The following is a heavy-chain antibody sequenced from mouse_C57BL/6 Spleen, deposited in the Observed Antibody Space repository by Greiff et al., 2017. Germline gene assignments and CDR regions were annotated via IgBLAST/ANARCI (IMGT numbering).Heavy chain of an antibody. D-gene: IGHD1-1*01. V-gene: IGHV5-6*01. Sequence: EVKLVESGGDLVKPGGSLKLSCAASGFTFSSYGMSWVRQTPDKRLEWVATISSGGSYTYYPDSVKGRFTISRDNAKNTLYLQMSSLQSEDTAMYYCARDYGSSSYYFDYWGQGTTLTVSS. CDR3: ARDYGSSSYYFDY. CDR2: ISSGGSYT. CDR1: GFTFSSYG. J-gene: IGHJ2*01.